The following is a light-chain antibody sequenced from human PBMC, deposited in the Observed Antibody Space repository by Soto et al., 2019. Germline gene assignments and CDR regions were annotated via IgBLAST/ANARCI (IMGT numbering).Light chain of an antibody. CDR1: SSDVGGYNY. CDR3: SSYTNINTRACV. CDR2: EVS. V-gene: IGLV2-14*01. Sequence: QSALTQPASVSGSPGESITISCTGTSSDVGGYNYVSWHQQHPGKAPKFMIYEVSNRPSGVSNRFSGSKSGNTASLTISGLQAEDEAEYYCSSYTNINTRACVFGTGTKVTVL. J-gene: IGLJ1*01.